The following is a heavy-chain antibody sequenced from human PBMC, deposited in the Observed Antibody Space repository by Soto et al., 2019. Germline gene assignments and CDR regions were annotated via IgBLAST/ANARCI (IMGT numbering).Heavy chain of an antibody. CDR2: IKQDGSEK. Sequence: VQLVESGGGVVQPGRSLRLSCAASGFTFSSYWMSWVRQAPGKGLEWVANIKQDGSEKYYVDSVKGRFTISRDNAKNSLYLQMNSLRAEDTAVYYCAASYYDFWSGYYSVWGQGTTVTVSS. D-gene: IGHD3-3*01. CDR3: AASYYDFWSGYYSV. J-gene: IGHJ6*02. V-gene: IGHV3-7*01. CDR1: GFTFSSYW.